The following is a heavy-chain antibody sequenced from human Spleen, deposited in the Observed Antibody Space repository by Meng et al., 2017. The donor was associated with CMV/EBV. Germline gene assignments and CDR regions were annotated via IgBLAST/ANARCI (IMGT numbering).Heavy chain of an antibody. CDR3: ARGGLAVAGYYYYYYGVDV. V-gene: IGHV3-66*02. D-gene: IGHD6-19*01. Sequence: GGSLRLSCAASGFTFSTFWMHWVRQAPGKGLEWVSLIDNGGTTYYADSVKGRFTISRDNSKNALYLHMNSLRVEDTSVYYCARGGLAVAGYYYYYYGVDVWGQGTTVTVSS. CDR1: GFTFSTFW. J-gene: IGHJ6*02. CDR2: IDNGGTT.